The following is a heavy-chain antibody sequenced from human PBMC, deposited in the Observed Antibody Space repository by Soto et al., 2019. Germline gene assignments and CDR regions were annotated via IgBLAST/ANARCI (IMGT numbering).Heavy chain of an antibody. J-gene: IGHJ4*02. V-gene: IGHV2-5*01. CDR3: TLRHDSSMGPIY. CDR2: IYGNDDK. CDR1: GFSLTTGGVG. Sequence: SGPTLVNPTQTLTLTCTFSGFSLTTGGVGVAWIRQPPGKALEWLALIYGNDDKRYSPSLKSRFTVTKDTSKNQVVLTMTNVDPGDTATSYCTLRHDSSMGPIYWGQGIQVTVSS. D-gene: IGHD2-2*01.